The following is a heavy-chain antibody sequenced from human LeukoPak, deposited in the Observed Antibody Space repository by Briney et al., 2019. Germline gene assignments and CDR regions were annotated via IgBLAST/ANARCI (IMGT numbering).Heavy chain of an antibody. V-gene: IGHV4-59*12. CDR3: ARAWYYYDSSGYYPFDY. J-gene: IGHJ4*02. CDR1: GGSISSYY. D-gene: IGHD3-22*01. CDR2: IYYSGTT. Sequence: PSETLSLTCTVSGGSISSYYWSWTRQPPGKGLEWIGYIYYSGTTNYNPSLKSRVTISVDTSKNQFSLKLSSVTAADTAVYYCARAWYYYDSSGYYPFDYWGQGTLVTVSS.